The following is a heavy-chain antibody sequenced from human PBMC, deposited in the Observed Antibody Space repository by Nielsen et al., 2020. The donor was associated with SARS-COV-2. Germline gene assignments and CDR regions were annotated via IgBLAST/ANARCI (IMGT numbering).Heavy chain of an antibody. V-gene: IGHV3-20*04. D-gene: IGHD3-3*02. CDR2: INWNGGRT. J-gene: IGHJ3*01. Sequence: GESLKISCAASGFSFDDDGMSWVRQVPGRGLEWVSGINWNGGRTGYADSVRGRFTISRDNAQSSLYLQMNSLRAEDTAVYYCARADLLLGGSLDVWGQGTTVTVSS. CDR3: ARADLLLGGSLDV. CDR1: GFSFDDDG.